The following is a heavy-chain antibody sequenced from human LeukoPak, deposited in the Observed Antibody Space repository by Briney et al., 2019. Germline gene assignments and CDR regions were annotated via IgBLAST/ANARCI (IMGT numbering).Heavy chain of an antibody. CDR3: ARHVAYYYDSSGYPDF. V-gene: IGHV4-39*01. CDR2: VYYTGST. CDR1: GTSIRSSSMY. J-gene: IGHJ4*02. Sequence: NPSETLSLTCTVSGTSIRSSSMYWGWIRQPPGKGLEWLGSVYYTGSTFHNPSLKRRVTIPVDTSKSQFSLRLTSVTAADTAIYYCARHVAYYYDSSGYPDFWGQGTLVTVSS. D-gene: IGHD3-22*01.